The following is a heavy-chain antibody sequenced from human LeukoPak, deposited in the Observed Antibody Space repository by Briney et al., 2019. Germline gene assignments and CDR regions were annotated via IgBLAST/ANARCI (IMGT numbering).Heavy chain of an antibody. CDR2: ISGSGGST. D-gene: IGHD7-27*01. V-gene: IGHV3-23*01. Sequence: PGGSLRLSCAASGFTFSSYAMSWVRQAPGKGXXXXXAISGSGGSTYYADSVKGRFTISRDNSKNTLYLQMNSLRAEDTAVYYCAKNPHWGLFVVFDYWGQGTLVTVSS. J-gene: IGHJ4*02. CDR1: GFTFSSYA. CDR3: AKNPHWGLFVVFDY.